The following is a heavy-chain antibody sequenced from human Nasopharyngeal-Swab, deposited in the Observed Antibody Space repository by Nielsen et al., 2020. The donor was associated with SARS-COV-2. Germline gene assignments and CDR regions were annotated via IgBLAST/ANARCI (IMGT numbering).Heavy chain of an antibody. D-gene: IGHD1-26*01. CDR3: ARATSGSYYPFDY. CDR2: IYYSGST. J-gene: IGHJ4*02. V-gene: IGHV4-59*01. CDR1: GGSISSYY. Sequence: SETLSLTCTASGGSISSYYWSWIRQPPGKGLEWIGYIYYSGSTNYNPSLKSRVTISVDTSKNQFSLKLSSVTAADTAVYYCARATSGSYYPFDYWGQGTLVTVSS.